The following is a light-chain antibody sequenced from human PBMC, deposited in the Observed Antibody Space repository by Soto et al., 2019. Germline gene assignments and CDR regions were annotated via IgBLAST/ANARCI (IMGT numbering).Light chain of an antibody. Sequence: EIVLTQSPGTLSLSPGERATLSCRASQSVRSDYLAWYQQKPGRAPRLLIYEASSRATGIPDRFSGSGSGTDFTLTISRLEPEDFAVYFCQQYGSLPETFGQGNKVEIK. V-gene: IGKV3-20*01. CDR3: QQYGSLPET. CDR2: EAS. J-gene: IGKJ1*01. CDR1: QSVRSDY.